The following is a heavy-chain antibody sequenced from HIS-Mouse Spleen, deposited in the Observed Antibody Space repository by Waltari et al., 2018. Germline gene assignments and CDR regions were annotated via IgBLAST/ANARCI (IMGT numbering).Heavy chain of an antibody. J-gene: IGHJ3*02. CDR3: ARGSGPSWGAFDI. Sequence: QVQLVQSGAEVKKPGASVKVSCKASGYTFTGYYMHWVRQAPGQGLEWKGWINPNRGGTNYAQKFQGRVTMTRDTSISTAYMELSRLRSDDTAVYYCARGSGPSWGAFDIWGQGTMVTVSS. D-gene: IGHD3-16*01. V-gene: IGHV1-2*02. CDR1: GYTFTGYY. CDR2: INPNRGGT.